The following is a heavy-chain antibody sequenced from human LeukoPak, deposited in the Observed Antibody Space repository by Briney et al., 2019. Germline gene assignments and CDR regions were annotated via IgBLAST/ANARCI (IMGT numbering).Heavy chain of an antibody. J-gene: IGHJ4*02. CDR2: INHSGST. D-gene: IGHD5-18*01. CDR3: ARGKNLNGYTAIRTRGYFDY. V-gene: IGHV4-4*02. Sequence: TSETLSLTCAVSGGSIFSSNWWSWVRQPPGKGLEWIGEINHSGSTNYNPSLKSRVTISVDTSKNQFSLKLSSVTAADTAVYYCARGKNLNGYTAIRTRGYFDYWGQGTLVTVSS. CDR1: GGSIFSSNW.